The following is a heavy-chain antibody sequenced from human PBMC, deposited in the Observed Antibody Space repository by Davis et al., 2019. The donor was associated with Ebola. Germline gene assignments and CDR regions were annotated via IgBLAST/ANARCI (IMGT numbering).Heavy chain of an antibody. J-gene: IGHJ4*02. V-gene: IGHV3-48*02. CDR2: ISSRSGTI. CDR1: GFNFDKYA. D-gene: IGHD1-26*01. Sequence: GGSLRLSCAASGFNFDKYAMHWVRQFPGKGLEWVSYISSRSGTIYYADPVKGRFTISRDNAKNSVYLQMNSLRDEDTAVYYCARFYSGNYFDYWGQGTLVTVSS. CDR3: ARFYSGNYFDY.